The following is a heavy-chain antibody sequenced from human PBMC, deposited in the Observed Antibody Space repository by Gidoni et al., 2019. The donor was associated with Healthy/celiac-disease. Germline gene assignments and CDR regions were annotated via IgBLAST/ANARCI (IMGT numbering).Heavy chain of an antibody. CDR2: ISGSGGST. CDR1: GFTFSSYA. V-gene: IGHV3-23*04. CDR3: AKDLVLLWFRELLRPFDY. D-gene: IGHD3-10*01. J-gene: IGHJ4*02. Sequence: EVQLVESGGGLVQPGGSLRLSCAASGFTFSSYAMSWVRQAPGKGLEWVSAISGSGGSTYYADSVKGRFTISRDNSKNTLYLQMNSLRAEDTAVYYCAKDLVLLWFRELLRPFDYWGQGTLVTVSS.